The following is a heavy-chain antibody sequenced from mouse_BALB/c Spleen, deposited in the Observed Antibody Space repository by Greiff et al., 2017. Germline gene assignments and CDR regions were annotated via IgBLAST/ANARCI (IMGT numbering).Heavy chain of an antibody. J-gene: IGHJ4*01. CDR1: GYTFTSYW. V-gene: IGHV1-55*01. D-gene: IGHD1-1*01. CDR3: SRTDFYYGSSYDAMDY. Sequence: VQLQQSGAELVKPGASVKMSCKASGYTFTSYWINWVKQRPGQGLEWIGDIYPGRGITNYNEKFKSKATLTLDTSSSTAYMQLSSLTSEDSAVYYCSRTDFYYGSSYDAMDYWGQGTSVTVSS. CDR2: IYPGRGIT.